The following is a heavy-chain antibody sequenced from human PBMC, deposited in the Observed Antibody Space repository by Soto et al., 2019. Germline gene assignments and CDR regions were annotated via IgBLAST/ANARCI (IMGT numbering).Heavy chain of an antibody. CDR1: GLTISGKKY. J-gene: IGHJ3*01. CDR3: ATWHEREHAYDV. D-gene: IGHD1-1*01. V-gene: IGHV3-53*01. Sequence: DVPLVESGGGLIQPGESLRLSCAAFGLTISGKKYVAWVSQAPGKGLEWVSGLYDVDGSFYADSVRGRFTTSSDSSKTTVYLQMNDLRPDDTAVYYCATWHEREHAYDVWGQGTTVTVSS. CDR2: LYDVDGS.